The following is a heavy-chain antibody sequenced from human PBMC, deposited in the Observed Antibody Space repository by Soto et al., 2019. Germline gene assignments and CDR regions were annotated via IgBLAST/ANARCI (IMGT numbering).Heavy chain of an antibody. V-gene: IGHV4-39*01. CDR1: GGSISSSSYY. D-gene: IGHD3-22*01. CDR3: ASHTREQYDSSGGSYGMDV. CDR2: IYYSGST. J-gene: IGHJ6*02. Sequence: SETLSLTCTVSGGSISSSSYYWGWIRQPPGKGLEWIGSIYYSGSTYYNPSLKSRVTISVDTSKNQFSLKLSSVTAADTAVYYCASHTREQYDSSGGSYGMDVWGQGTTVTVSS.